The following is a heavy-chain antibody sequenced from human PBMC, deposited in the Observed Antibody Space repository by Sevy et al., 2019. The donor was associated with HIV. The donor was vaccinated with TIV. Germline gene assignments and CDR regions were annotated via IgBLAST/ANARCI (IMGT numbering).Heavy chain of an antibody. CDR3: AKGYGGGGYSAEYFQY. J-gene: IGHJ1*01. CDR1: GFTFSSYG. CDR2: ISYDGSDK. V-gene: IGHV3-30*18. D-gene: IGHD3-22*01. Sequence: GGSLRLSCTASGFTFSSYGMHWVRQAPGEGLRWVAVISYDGSDKYYEDSVKGRFTISRDNSKNTLYLQMNSLRPEDTAVYYCAKGYGGGGYSAEYFQYWGQGTLVTVSS.